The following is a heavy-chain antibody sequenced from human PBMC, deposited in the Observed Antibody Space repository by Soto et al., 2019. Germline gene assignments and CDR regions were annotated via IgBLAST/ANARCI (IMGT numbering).Heavy chain of an antibody. V-gene: IGHV4-59*12. CDR1: GDSISDNY. J-gene: IGHJ4*02. D-gene: IGHD3-22*01. CDR2: IYYTVIT. Sequence: PSETLSLTCIASGDSISDNYWSWIRQPPGKTLYCVGYIYYTVITNXXPSLNSRXXMSVDTSNNYXPLRLXAVAAADTAVYYCARYKRSIVDSWGRGTLVPV. CDR3: ARYKRSIVDS.